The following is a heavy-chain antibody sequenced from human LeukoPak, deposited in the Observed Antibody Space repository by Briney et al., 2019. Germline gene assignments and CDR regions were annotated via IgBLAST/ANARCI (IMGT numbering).Heavy chain of an antibody. J-gene: IGHJ4*02. CDR1: GYTFIGHF. V-gene: IGHV1-2*02. Sequence: ASVTVSCKASGYTFIGHFIHWVRQAPGQGLEWMGWINPNSGSTNYAQKFKGRVTMTRDTSISTIYMELNSLRSDDTALYYCTRDRGYGWYVSDHWGQGTLVTVSS. CDR3: TRDRGYGWYVSDH. D-gene: IGHD6-19*01. CDR2: INPNSGST.